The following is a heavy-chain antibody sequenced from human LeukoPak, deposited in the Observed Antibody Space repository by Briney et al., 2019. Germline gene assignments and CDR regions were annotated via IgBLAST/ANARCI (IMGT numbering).Heavy chain of an antibody. V-gene: IGHV4-59*12. CDR3: ARLSYGGNTGGYYYYMDV. D-gene: IGHD4-23*01. CDR1: GGSISSYY. J-gene: IGHJ6*03. Sequence: SETLSLTCTVSGGSISSYYWSWIRQPPGKGLEWIGYIYYSGSTNYNPSLKSRVTISVDTSKNQFSLKLSSVTAADTAVYYCARLSYGGNTGGYYYYMDVWGKGTTVTISS. CDR2: IYYSGST.